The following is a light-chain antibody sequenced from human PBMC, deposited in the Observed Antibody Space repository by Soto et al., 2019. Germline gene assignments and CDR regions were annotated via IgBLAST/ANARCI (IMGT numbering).Light chain of an antibody. J-gene: IGKJ5*01. CDR3: QQSYSTPSIT. V-gene: IGKV1-39*01. CDR2: AAS. CDR1: QSISSY. Sequence: DIQMTQSPFSLSASVGDRVTITCRASQSISSYLNWYQQKPGKPPKLLIYAASSLQSGVPSRFSGSGSGTDFTLTISSLQPEDFATYYCQQSYSTPSITFGQGTRLEIK.